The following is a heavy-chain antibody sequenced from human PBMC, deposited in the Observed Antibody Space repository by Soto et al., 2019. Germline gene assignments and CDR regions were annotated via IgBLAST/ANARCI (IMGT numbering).Heavy chain of an antibody. V-gene: IGHV3-15*01. J-gene: IGHJ6*03. CDR3: TTPWFRYCSSTSCYKPKYYYYYYMDV. Sequence: EVQLVESGGGLVKPGGSLRLSCAASGFTFSNAWMSWVRQAPGKGLEWVGRIKSKTDGGTTDYAAPVKGRFTISRDDSKNTLYLQMNSLKTEDTAVYYCTTPWFRYCSSTSCYKPKYYYYYYMDVWGKGTTVTVSS. CDR1: GFTFSNAW. CDR2: IKSKTDGGTT. D-gene: IGHD2-2*02.